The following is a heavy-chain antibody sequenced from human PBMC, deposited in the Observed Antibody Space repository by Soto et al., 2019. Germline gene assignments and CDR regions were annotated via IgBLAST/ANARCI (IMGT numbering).Heavy chain of an antibody. J-gene: IGHJ6*02. V-gene: IGHV4-34*01. D-gene: IGHD6-6*01. CDR3: ARGRRSSYYYYYYGMDV. CDR1: GGPFSGYY. Sequence: SETLSLTCAVYGGPFSGYYWSWIRQPPGKGLEWIGEINHSGSTNYNPSLKSRVTISVDTSKNQFSLKLSSVTAADTAVYYCARGRRSSYYYYYYGMDVWGQGTTVTVSS. CDR2: INHSGST.